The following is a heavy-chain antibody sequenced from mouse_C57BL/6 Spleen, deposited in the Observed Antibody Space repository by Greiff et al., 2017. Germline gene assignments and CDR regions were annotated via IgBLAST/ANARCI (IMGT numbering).Heavy chain of an antibody. V-gene: IGHV5-16*01. D-gene: IGHD1-1*01. Sequence: VQLVASEGGLVQPGSSMKLSCTASGFTFSDYYMAWVRQVPEKGLEWVANINYDGSSTYYLDSLKSRFIISRDNAKNILYLQMSSLKSEDTATYYCARVHYGSSLAWFAYWGQGTLVTVSA. CDR3: ARVHYGSSLAWFAY. CDR2: INYDGSST. J-gene: IGHJ3*01. CDR1: GFTFSDYY.